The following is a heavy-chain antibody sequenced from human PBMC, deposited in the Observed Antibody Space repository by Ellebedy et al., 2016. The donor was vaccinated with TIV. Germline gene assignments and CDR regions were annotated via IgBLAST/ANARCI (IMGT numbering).Heavy chain of an antibody. V-gene: IGHV1-2*04. Sequence: AASVKVSCKASGYTFTDYYMHWVRQAPGQGLDWMGSINPNSGGTKYAQKFQGWVTMTRDTSINTAYMELSSLRSDDTAGYYCATVDTWESPNFDYWGQGTLVTVSS. J-gene: IGHJ4*02. D-gene: IGHD1-26*01. CDR1: GYTFTDYY. CDR2: INPNSGGT. CDR3: ATVDTWESPNFDY.